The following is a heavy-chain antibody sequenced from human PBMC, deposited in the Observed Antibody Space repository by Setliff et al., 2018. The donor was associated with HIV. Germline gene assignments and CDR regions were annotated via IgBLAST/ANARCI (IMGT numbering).Heavy chain of an antibody. J-gene: IGHJ3*02. CDR1: GDSVSSSSTT. Sequence: SQTLSLTCAISGDSVSSSSTTWNWIRQSPSRGLEWLGRTYYRSKWYNDSAISVKSRITINPDTSKNQFSLQLNSVTPEDTAVYYCARVYCSGGSCYDAFDIWGQGTMVTVS. CDR3: ARVYCSGGSCYDAFDI. D-gene: IGHD2-15*01. CDR2: TYYRSKWYN. V-gene: IGHV6-1*01.